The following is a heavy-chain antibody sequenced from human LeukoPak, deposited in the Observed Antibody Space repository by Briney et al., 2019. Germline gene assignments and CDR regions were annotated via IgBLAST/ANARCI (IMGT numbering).Heavy chain of an antibody. CDR2: INCDESST. J-gene: IGHJ4*02. CDR1: GFTFSTYW. CDR3: AKSRRAYCSGGSCFGLWDY. Sequence: GGSLRLSCAASGFTFSTYWMHWVRQAPGKGLVWVSRINCDESSTTYADSVKGRFTISRDNAKNTLYLQMNSLRAEDTAVYYCAKSRRAYCSGGSCFGLWDYWGQGTLVTVSS. D-gene: IGHD2-15*01. V-gene: IGHV3-74*03.